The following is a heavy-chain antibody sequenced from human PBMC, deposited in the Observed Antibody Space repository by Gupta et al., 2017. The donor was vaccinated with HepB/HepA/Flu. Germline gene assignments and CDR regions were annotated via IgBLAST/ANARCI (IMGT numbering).Heavy chain of an antibody. CDR2: TRNKANSDTT. Sequence: EVQLVESGGGLVQPGGSLRLSFAAAGFSFVVHYMDWVSQAPGKGLEWVGRTRNKANSDTTEYAASMKGRFSISRDDSKNSLYRQMNSLKIEDTGVDYCARVRGVSWELNNVDDWGQGTPVTV. J-gene: IGHJ4*02. D-gene: IGHD1-7*01. CDR3: ARVRGVSWELNNVDD. V-gene: IGHV3-72*01. CDR1: GFSFVVHY.